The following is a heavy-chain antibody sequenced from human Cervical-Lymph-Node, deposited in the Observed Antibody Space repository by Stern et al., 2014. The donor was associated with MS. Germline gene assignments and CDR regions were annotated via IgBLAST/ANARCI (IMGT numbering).Heavy chain of an antibody. CDR2: IGSDGSDP. D-gene: IGHD2-8*01. CDR1: GFTFSSYW. V-gene: IGHV3-74*02. J-gene: IGHJ6*02. Sequence: EVQLVESGGGLVRPGGSLRLSCAASGFTFSSYWMHWVRQVPGKGLAWVSRIGSDGSDPIYADSVKGRFTISRDNSRNTVYLQMNRLRAEDTAVYFCAREYEVYSIQAYYGMDVWGQGTTVIVSS. CDR3: AREYEVYSIQAYYGMDV.